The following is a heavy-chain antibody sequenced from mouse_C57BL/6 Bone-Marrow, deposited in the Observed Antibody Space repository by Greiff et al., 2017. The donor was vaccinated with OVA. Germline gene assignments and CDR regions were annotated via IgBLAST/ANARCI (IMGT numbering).Heavy chain of an antibody. CDR1: GYTFTSYG. J-gene: IGHJ2*01. CDR2: IYPRSGNT. Sequence: VQLQQSGAELARPGASVKLSCKASGYTFTSYGISWVKQRTGQGLEWIGEIYPRSGNTYYNEKFKGKATLTADKSSSTAYMELSSLTSEDAAVYFRARRSIYYDYDGGGGQGTTLTVSS. CDR3: ARRSIYYDYDGG. V-gene: IGHV1-81*01. D-gene: IGHD2-4*01.